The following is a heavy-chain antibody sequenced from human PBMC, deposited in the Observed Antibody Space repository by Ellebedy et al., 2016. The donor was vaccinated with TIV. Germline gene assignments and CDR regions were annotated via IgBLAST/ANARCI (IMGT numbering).Heavy chain of an antibody. J-gene: IGHJ4*02. V-gene: IGHV1-69*13. D-gene: IGHD3-22*01. Sequence: SVKVSXXASGGTFSSYAISWVRQAPGQGLEWMGGIIPIFGTANYAQKFQGRVTITADESTSTAYMELSSLRSEDTAVYYCARTYYYDSSGYGHWGQGTLVTVSS. CDR3: ARTYYYDSSGYGH. CDR1: GGTFSSYA. CDR2: IIPIFGTA.